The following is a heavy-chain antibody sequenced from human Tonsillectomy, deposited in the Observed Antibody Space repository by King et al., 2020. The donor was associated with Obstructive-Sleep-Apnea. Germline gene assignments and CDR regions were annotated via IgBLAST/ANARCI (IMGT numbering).Heavy chain of an antibody. Sequence: VQLVESGAEVKKPGASVKVSCKASGYTFTSYDINWVRQATGQGLEWMGWMNPNSGNTGYAQKFQGRVTMTSNTSISTAYMELGSLKSEDTAVYYCARGDSLVRGVYGSWGQGTLVAVSS. J-gene: IGHJ5*02. V-gene: IGHV1-8*01. CDR3: ARGDSLVRGVYGS. D-gene: IGHD3-10*01. CDR1: GYTFTSYD. CDR2: MNPNSGNT.